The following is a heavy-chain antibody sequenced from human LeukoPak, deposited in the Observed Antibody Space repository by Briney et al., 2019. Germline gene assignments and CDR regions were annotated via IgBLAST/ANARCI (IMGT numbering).Heavy chain of an antibody. CDR1: GFTFSSYT. CDR3: ARDLGTTMITSLGY. CDR2: ISSSSTYI. J-gene: IGHJ4*02. V-gene: IGHV3-21*01. D-gene: IGHD3-22*01. Sequence: GGSLRLSCAASGFTFSSYTMNWVRQAPGKGLEWVSSISSSSTYIYYADSVEGRSTISRDNAENSLFLEMNSLRAEDTAVYYCARDLGTTMITSLGYWGQGTLVTVSS.